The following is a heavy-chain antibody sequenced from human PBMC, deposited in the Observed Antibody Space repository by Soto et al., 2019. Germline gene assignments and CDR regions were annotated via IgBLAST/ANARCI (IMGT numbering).Heavy chain of an antibody. J-gene: IGHJ5*01. Sequence: GGALRLSCAASGVIFSSYAMSWVRQAPGKGLEGVSAISGSDGSTYYADSVKGRFTISRDNSRNTLYLQMDKLRAEDTAVYYCAIPPYSRSWASWGHGPLVTVSS. CDR1: GVIFSSYA. V-gene: IGHV3-23*01. D-gene: IGHD6-13*01. CDR2: ISGSDGST. CDR3: AIPPYSRSWAS.